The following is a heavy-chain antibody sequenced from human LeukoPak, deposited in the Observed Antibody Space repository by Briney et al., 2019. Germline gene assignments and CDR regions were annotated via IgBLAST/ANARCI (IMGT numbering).Heavy chain of an antibody. D-gene: IGHD1-26*01. Sequence: SVKVSCKASGYTFTSYAISWVRQAPGQGLEWMGGIIPIFGTANYAQKFQGRVTITTDESTSTAYMELSSLRSEDTAVYYCAREGSSGSYLPDYWDQGTLVTVSS. CDR3: AREGSSGSYLPDY. V-gene: IGHV1-69*05. CDR2: IIPIFGTA. J-gene: IGHJ4*02. CDR1: GYTFTSYA.